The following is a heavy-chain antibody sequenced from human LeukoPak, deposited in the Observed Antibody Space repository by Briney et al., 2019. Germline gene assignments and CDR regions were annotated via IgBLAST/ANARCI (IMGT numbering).Heavy chain of an antibody. D-gene: IGHD2-2*03. V-gene: IGHV3-9*01. CDR2: ISWNSGSI. CDR1: GFTFDDYA. CDR3: AKDIGLDRWFDP. Sequence: GGSLRLSCAASGFTFDDYAMHWVRQAPGKGLEWVSGISWNSGSIGYADSVKGRFTISRDNAKNSLYLQMNSLRAEDTALYYCAKDIGLDRWFDPWGQGTLVTVSS. J-gene: IGHJ5*02.